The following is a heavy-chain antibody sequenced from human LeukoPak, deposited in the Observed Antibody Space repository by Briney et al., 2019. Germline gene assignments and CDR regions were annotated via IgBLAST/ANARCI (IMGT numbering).Heavy chain of an antibody. V-gene: IGHV3-53*01. Sequence: GGSLRLSCAASGFTVSSNHMSWVRQAPGKGLEWVSVIYSGGSTDYADSVKGRFTISRDNPKNTLYLQMNSLRAEDTAVYYCARDKSGYYFFDYWGQGTLVTVSP. CDR3: ARDKSGYYFFDY. CDR2: IYSGGST. J-gene: IGHJ4*02. D-gene: IGHD3-3*01. CDR1: GFTVSSNH.